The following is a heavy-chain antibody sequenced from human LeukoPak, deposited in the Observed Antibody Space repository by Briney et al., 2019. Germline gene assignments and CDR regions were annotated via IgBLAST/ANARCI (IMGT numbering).Heavy chain of an antibody. CDR1: GFAFSAYD. D-gene: IGHD6-19*01. Sequence: GGSLSLSCSASGFAFSAYDMHWVRQAPGKGLEWVSSISSSSTYIYYADSVKGRFIISRDNAENSLYLQMSSLRAEDTALYYCARGKFASAWFDYWGLGTLVTVSS. CDR2: ISSSSTYI. CDR3: ARGKFASAWFDY. V-gene: IGHV3-21*01. J-gene: IGHJ4*02.